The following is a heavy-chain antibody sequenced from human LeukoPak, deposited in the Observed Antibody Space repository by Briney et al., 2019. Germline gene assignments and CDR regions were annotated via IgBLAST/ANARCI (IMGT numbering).Heavy chain of an antibody. CDR2: IYYSGST. Sequence: SETLSLTCTVSGGSISSGDYYWSWIRQPPGKGLEWIGYIYYSGSTYYNPSLKSRVTISVDTSKNQFSLKLSSVTAADTAVYYCARLIAARRQYYFDYWGQGTLVTVSS. D-gene: IGHD6-6*01. CDR3: ARLIAARRQYYFDY. CDR1: GGSISSGDYY. V-gene: IGHV4-30-4*01. J-gene: IGHJ4*02.